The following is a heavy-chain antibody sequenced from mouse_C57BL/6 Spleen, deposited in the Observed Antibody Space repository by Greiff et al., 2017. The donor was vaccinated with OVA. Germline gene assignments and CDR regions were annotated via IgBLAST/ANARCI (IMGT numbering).Heavy chain of an antibody. V-gene: IGHV1-15*01. D-gene: IGHD4-1*01. J-gene: IGHJ2*01. CDR3: TPTNWDDY. CDR1: GYTFTDYE. CDR2: IDPETGGT. Sequence: QVQLKESGAELVRPGASVTLSCKASGYTFTDYEMHWVKQTPVHGLEWIGAIDPETGGTAYNQKFKGKAILTADKSSSTAYMELRSLTSEDSAVYYCTPTNWDDYWGQGTTLTVSS.